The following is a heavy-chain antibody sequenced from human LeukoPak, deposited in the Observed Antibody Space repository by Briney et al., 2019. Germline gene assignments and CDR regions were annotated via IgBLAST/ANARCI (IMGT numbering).Heavy chain of an antibody. CDR1: GYTLTGYY. D-gene: IGHD6-13*01. Sequence: ASVKVSCKASGYTLTGYYMHWVRQAPGQGLEWMGWINPNSGGTNYAQKFQGRVTMTRDTSISTAYMELSRLRSDDTAAYYCARGIAAAGAYYYYGMDVWGQGTTVTVSS. J-gene: IGHJ6*02. CDR3: ARGIAAAGAYYYYGMDV. CDR2: INPNSGGT. V-gene: IGHV1-2*02.